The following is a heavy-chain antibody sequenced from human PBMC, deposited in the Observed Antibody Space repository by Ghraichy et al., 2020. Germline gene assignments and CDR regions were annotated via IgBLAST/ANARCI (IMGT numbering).Heavy chain of an antibody. CDR1: GGSTSSDY. Sequence: SETLSLTCTVSGGSTSSDYWSWIRQPPGKGLEWIGYIYTTGSTNYNPSLKSRVSISFDTSKSQFSLQLSSVTAADTAVYYCSNLGDSRGRNDYWGQGTLVTVSS. D-gene: IGHD3-22*01. CDR3: SNLGDSRGRNDY. J-gene: IGHJ4*02. V-gene: IGHV4-4*09. CDR2: IYTTGST.